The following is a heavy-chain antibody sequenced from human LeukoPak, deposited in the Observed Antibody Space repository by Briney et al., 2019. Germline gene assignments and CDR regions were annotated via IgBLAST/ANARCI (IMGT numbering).Heavy chain of an antibody. CDR3: ARGGNKGDGYNYGGY. J-gene: IGHJ4*02. V-gene: IGHV1-46*01. Sequence: ASVKGSCQASGYTFPSYYMHWVRQAPGQGNDWMGVINPSGGSTSTAQKLQGRVTMTRDMSTSTVYMELSSLRAEDTGVYYCARGGNKGDGYNYGGYWGQGTLVTVSS. D-gene: IGHD5-24*01. CDR1: GYTFPSYY. CDR2: INPSGGST.